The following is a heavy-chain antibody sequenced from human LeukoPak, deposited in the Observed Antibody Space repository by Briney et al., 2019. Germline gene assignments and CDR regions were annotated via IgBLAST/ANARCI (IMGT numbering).Heavy chain of an antibody. J-gene: IGHJ4*02. CDR1: GFTFSSYE. V-gene: IGHV3-48*03. CDR3: ARDSHYGYSSSWFHLVHIDY. D-gene: IGHD6-13*01. CDR2: ISSSGSTI. Sequence: GGSLRLSCAASGFTFSSYEMNWVRQAPGKGLEWVSYISSSGSTIYYADSVKGRFTISRDNAKNSLYLQMNSLRAEDTAVYYCARDSHYGYSSSWFHLVHIDYWGQGTLVTVSS.